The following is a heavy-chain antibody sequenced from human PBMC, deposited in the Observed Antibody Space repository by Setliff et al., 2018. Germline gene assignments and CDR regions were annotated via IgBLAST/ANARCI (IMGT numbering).Heavy chain of an antibody. CDR1: GFTFTNSI. Sequence: ASVKVSCKTSGFTFTNSIVNWVRQAPGQGLEWVGWLSPYTGNTYSAQKFQGRLTLTTDNSKNTLYLQMSSLRPDDTAMYYCARDQFRNSGGLYSWGQGTQVTVSS. CDR2: LSPYTGNT. J-gene: IGHJ5*02. CDR3: ARDQFRNSGGLYS. D-gene: IGHD1-7*01. V-gene: IGHV1-18*01.